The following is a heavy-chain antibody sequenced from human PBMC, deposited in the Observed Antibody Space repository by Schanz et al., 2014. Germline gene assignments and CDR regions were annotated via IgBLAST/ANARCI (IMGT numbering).Heavy chain of an antibody. D-gene: IGHD3-10*01. Sequence: EVQLVESGGGLVKPGGSLRLSCAASGFTFSSYSMNWVRQAPGKGLEWVSSISDSSSYIYYADSVKGRFTISRDNAKNSLYLQISSLRAEDTAVYYCAVLGGFGELPLDYRGQGTLVTVSS. J-gene: IGHJ4*02. CDR2: ISDSSSYI. V-gene: IGHV3-21*01. CDR1: GFTFSSYS. CDR3: AVLGGFGELPLDY.